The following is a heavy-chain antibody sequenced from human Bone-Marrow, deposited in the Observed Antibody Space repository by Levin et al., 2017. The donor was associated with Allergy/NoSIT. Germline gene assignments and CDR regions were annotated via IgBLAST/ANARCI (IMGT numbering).Heavy chain of an antibody. Sequence: KTGGSLRLSCAASGFTFSTYSMNWVRQAPGKGLDWVSSITSSSSYIYYADSVKGRFTISRDNAKNSLYLQMNSLRVEDTAVYYCARGLEYSGLPWGQGTLVTVSS. V-gene: IGHV3-21*01. D-gene: IGHD5-12*01. CDR3: ARGLEYSGLP. CDR1: GFTFSTYS. CDR2: ITSSSSYI. J-gene: IGHJ5*02.